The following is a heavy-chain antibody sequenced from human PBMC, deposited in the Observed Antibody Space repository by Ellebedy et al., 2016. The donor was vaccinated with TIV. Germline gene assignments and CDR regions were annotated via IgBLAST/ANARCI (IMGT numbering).Heavy chain of an antibody. CDR1: VASISNYW. Sequence: MPSETLSLTCSFSVASISNYWWSWIRQPPGKGLEWIGYTYYSGSPNYNPSLKSRVTMSVDTSRNQVSLRLSSVTAADTAVYYCSSGPNQFFLDYWGQGILVTVSS. J-gene: IGHJ4*02. CDR3: SSGPNQFFLDY. CDR2: TYYSGSP. V-gene: IGHV4-59*01.